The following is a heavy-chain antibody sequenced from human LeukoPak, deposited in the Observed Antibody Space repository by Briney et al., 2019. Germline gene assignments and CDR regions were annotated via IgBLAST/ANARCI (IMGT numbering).Heavy chain of an antibody. J-gene: IGHJ5*02. CDR2: ITWNGDET. D-gene: IGHD2-2*01. CDR1: GFTFDDYD. CDR3: ARDPFCSSTAGCYFEDWFDP. V-gene: IGHV3-20*04. Sequence: GGSLRLSCAASGFTFDDYDMGWVRQVPGKGLEWVSGITWNGDETGYADSVKGRFAISRDNTKNSLYLQMSSLRAEDTALYYCARDPFCSSTAGCYFEDWFDPWGPGTLVTASS.